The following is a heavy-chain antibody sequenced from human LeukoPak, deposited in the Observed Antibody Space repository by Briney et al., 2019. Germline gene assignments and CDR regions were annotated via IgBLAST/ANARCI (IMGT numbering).Heavy chain of an antibody. CDR2: VYYSGST. Sequence: SETLSLTCSVSGASVKSDYWSWIRQSPGKGLEWIANVYYSGSTNYNPSLKSRVTISVDTSKNQFSLKLSSVTAADTAVYYCAREEIRSWFDPWGQGTLVTVSS. J-gene: IGHJ5*02. CDR1: GASVKSDY. CDR3: AREEIRSWFDP. V-gene: IGHV4-59*02. D-gene: IGHD5-24*01.